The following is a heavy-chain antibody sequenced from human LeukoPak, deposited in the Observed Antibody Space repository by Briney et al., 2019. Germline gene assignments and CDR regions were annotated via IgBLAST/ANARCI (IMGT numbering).Heavy chain of an antibody. V-gene: IGHV3-53*01. Sequence: GGSLRLSCAVSGFTVNSTYMSRVRQAPGKGLEWLSIIYAGGSTYYADSMKGRFTISRDNSKNTLYLQMNSLRAEDTAVYYCARGSTMGDYWGQGTLVTVSS. D-gene: IGHD3-10*01. CDR2: IYAGGST. J-gene: IGHJ4*02. CDR3: ARGSTMGDY. CDR1: GFTVNSTY.